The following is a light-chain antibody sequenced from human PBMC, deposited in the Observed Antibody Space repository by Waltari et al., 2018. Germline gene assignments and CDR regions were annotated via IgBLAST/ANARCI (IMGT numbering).Light chain of an antibody. CDR3: QQTYDTPLT. CDR2: ATS. Sequence: DIQMTQASSSLSASVGDSVNITCRASRSVSIYLNWYQQKPGKAPNLLIYATSALQTGVPSRFSGSGSGTDFTLTITNLQPEDFGIYYCQQTYDTPLTFGAGTKVQLK. J-gene: IGKJ4*01. CDR1: RSVSIY. V-gene: IGKV1-39*01.